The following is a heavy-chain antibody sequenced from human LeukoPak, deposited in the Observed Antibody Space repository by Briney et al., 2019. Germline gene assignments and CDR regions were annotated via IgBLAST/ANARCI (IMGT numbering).Heavy chain of an antibody. CDR3: AKAHTTGWYYFDY. CDR2: IYSGGST. D-gene: IGHD6-19*01. V-gene: IGHV3-53*05. J-gene: IGHJ4*02. Sequence: QPGGSLRLSCAASGFTVSSNYMSWVRQAPGKGLEWVSVIYSGGSTYYADSVKGRFTISRDNSKNTLYLQMNSLRVEDTAVYYCAKAHTTGWYYFDYWGQGTLVTVSS. CDR1: GFTVSSNY.